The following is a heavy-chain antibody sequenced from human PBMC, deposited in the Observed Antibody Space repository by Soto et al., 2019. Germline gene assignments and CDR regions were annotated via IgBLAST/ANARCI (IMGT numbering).Heavy chain of an antibody. Sequence: GGSVQVSCKASEFTFTSSAVQWVRQARGQRLEWIGWIVVGSGNTNYAQKFQERVTITRDMSTSTAYMELSSLRSEDTAVYYCAAEKYGDYDYFDYWGQGTLVTVSS. CDR3: AAEKYGDYDYFDY. J-gene: IGHJ4*02. V-gene: IGHV1-58*01. CDR1: EFTFTSSA. D-gene: IGHD4-17*01. CDR2: IVVGSGNT.